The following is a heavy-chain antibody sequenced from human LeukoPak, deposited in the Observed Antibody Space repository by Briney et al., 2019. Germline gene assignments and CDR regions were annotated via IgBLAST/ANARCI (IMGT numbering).Heavy chain of an antibody. Sequence: PSETLSLTCVGYGGSFSGYYWSWIRQPAGKGLEWIGRIYTSGSTNYNPSLKSRVTISVDTSKNQFSLKLSSVTAADTAVYYCARGIAVAADFDYWGQGTLVTVSS. CDR3: ARGIAVAADFDY. D-gene: IGHD6-19*01. V-gene: IGHV4-59*10. CDR2: IYTSGST. CDR1: GGSFSGYY. J-gene: IGHJ4*02.